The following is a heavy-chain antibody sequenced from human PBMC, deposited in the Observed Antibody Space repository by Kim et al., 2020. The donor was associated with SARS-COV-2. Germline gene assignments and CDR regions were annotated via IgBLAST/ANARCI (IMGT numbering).Heavy chain of an antibody. V-gene: IGHV3-7*01. CDR2: IRGDGSEK. Sequence: GGSLRLSCAAAGFTFSSYWMSWVRQAPGKGLEWVASIRGDGSEKYYVDSVKGRFTISRDNAKTSLYLQMNSLRVEDTAVYYCARGMWCSGWGQGTLVTVS. J-gene: IGHJ4*01. CDR1: GFTFSSYW. CDR3: ARGMWCSG. D-gene: IGHD2-15*01.